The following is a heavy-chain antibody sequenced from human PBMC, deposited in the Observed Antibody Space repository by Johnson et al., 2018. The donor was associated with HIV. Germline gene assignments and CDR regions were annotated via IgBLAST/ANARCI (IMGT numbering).Heavy chain of an antibody. CDR3: ARDCGGVDCYNAFDI. Sequence: VQLVESGGGVVQPGRSLRLSCAASGFTFSSYAMHWVRQAPGKGLEWVAVISYDGSNKYYADSVKGRFTISRDNSKNTLYLQMNSLRAEDTAVYYCARDCGGVDCYNAFDIWGQGTMVTVSS. D-gene: IGHD2-21*02. CDR1: GFTFSSYA. CDR2: ISYDGSNK. V-gene: IGHV3-30*04. J-gene: IGHJ3*02.